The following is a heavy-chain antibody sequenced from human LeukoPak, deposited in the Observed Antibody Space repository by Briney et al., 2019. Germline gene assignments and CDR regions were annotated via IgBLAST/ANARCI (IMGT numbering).Heavy chain of an antibody. CDR2: IYRTGTT. CDR3: ARTAEFGELYMDV. D-gene: IGHD3-10*01. V-gene: IGHV4-38-2*02. J-gene: IGHJ6*03. Sequence: SETLSLTCTVSGYSIGNGYFWGWIRQPPGKGLEWIGNIYRTGTTFYNPSLQSRLSMSVDTSKNTFSLNLKSLTAADTAVYYCARTAEFGELYMDVWGKGTTVTVSS. CDR1: GYSIGNGYF.